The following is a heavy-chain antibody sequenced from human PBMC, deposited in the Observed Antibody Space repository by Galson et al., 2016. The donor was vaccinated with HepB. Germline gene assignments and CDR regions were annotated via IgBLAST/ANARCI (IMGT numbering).Heavy chain of an antibody. CDR2: MHYSGSI. V-gene: IGHV4-39*01. J-gene: IGHJ4*02. CDR3: ARGAAKGGDFDY. CDR1: GDSISSSYY. D-gene: IGHD3-16*01. Sequence: SETLSLTCTVSGDSISSSYYWVWVRQPPGKGLEWIRSMHYSGSIYSNPSLKSRVTVSLDTSKNQVSLKLTSVTAADTAVYYCARGAAKGGDFDYWGQGTLAIVSS.